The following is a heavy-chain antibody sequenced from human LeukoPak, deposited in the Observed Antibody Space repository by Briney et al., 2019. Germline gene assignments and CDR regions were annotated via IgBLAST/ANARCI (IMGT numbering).Heavy chain of an antibody. D-gene: IGHD4-17*01. CDR3: ARRGGTTVTADAFDI. Sequence: RGESLKISCEASGYSFTSYWIGRVRQMPGKGLEWMGIIHPGDSDTRYSPSFQGQVTISADKSISTAYLQWSSLKASDTAMYYCARRGGTTVTADAFDIWGQGTMVTVSS. V-gene: IGHV5-51*01. J-gene: IGHJ3*02. CDR2: IHPGDSDT. CDR1: GYSFTSYW.